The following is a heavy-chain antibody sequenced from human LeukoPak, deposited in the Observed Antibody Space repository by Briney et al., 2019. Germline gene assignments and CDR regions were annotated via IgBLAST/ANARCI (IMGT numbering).Heavy chain of an antibody. V-gene: IGHV3-48*01. CDR1: GFTFSSYS. D-gene: IGHD3-3*01. Sequence: GGSLRLSCAASGFTFSSYSMNWVRQAPGKGLEWVSYISSSSSTIYYADSVKGRFTISRDNAKNSLYLQMNSLRAEDTAVYYCAKLEGGPDYWGQGTLVTVSS. CDR3: AKLEGGPDY. J-gene: IGHJ4*02. CDR2: ISSSSSTI.